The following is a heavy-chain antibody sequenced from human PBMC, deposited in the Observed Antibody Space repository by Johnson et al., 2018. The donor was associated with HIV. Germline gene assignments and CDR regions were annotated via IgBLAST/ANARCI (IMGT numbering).Heavy chain of an antibody. V-gene: IGHV3-9*01. CDR2: ISWNSGSI. CDR1: GFTFSTYG. J-gene: IGHJ3*02. Sequence: VQLVESGGGVVQPGRSLRLSCAASGFTFSTYGMHWVRQAPGKGLEWVSGISWNSGSIGYADSVKGRFTISRDNAKNSLYLQMNSLRAEDTALYYCAKDVGNYWPDAFDIWGQGTMVTVSS. CDR3: AKDVGNYWPDAFDI. D-gene: IGHD5-24*01.